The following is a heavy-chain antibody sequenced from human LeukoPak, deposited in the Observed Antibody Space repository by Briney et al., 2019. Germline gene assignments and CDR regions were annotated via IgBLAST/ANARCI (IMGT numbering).Heavy chain of an antibody. D-gene: IGHD4-17*01. J-gene: IGHJ4*02. CDR1: GFTFSTYA. V-gene: IGHV3-23*01. CDR2: IDGGEGRT. Sequence: GGSLRLSCATSGFTFSTYAMGWVRQAPGKGLEWVSGIDGGEGRTYYADSVKGRFTISRDNSKNTLYLQMNSLRAEDTAVYYCAKGNDGDYRFDYWGQGTLVTVSS. CDR3: AKGNDGDYRFDY.